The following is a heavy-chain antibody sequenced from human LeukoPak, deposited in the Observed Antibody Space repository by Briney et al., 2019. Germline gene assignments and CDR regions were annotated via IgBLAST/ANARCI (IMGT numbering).Heavy chain of an antibody. CDR2: ISGSGGST. CDR1: GFTFSSYA. J-gene: IGHJ4*02. V-gene: IGHV3-23*01. Sequence: GGSLRLSCAASGFTFSSYAMSWVRQAPGKGLERVSAISGSGGSTYYADSVKGRFTISRDNSKNTLYLQMNSLRAEDTAVYYCAKALGVRGVFDYWGQGTLVTVSS. D-gene: IGHD3-10*01. CDR3: AKALGVRGVFDY.